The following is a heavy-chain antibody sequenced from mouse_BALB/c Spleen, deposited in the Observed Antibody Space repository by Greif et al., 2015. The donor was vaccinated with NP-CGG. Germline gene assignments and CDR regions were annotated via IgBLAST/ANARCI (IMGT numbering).Heavy chain of an antibody. CDR2: IWAGGST. Sequence: QVQLQQSGPGLVAPSQSLSITCTVSGFSLTSYGVHWVRQPPGKGLEWLGVIWAGGSTNYNSALMSRLSISKDNSKSQVCLKRNSLQTDDTAMYYCARGRYGNYVDYWGQGTTLTVSS. CDR3: ARGRYGNYVDY. V-gene: IGHV2-9*02. D-gene: IGHD2-10*02. CDR1: GFSLTSYG. J-gene: IGHJ2*01.